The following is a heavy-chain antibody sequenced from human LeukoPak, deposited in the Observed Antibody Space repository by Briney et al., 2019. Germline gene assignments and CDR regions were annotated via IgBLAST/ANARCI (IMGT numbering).Heavy chain of an antibody. D-gene: IGHD3-9*01. V-gene: IGHV4-39*07. CDR2: IYYGGST. CDR1: GGSISSSSYY. J-gene: IGHJ4*02. Sequence: SETLSLTCTVSGGSISSSSYYWGCVRQPPGKGLEWIGSIYYGGSTYYNPSFKGRVTISVDTSKNQFSLKLSSVTAADTAVYYCARVRNLSGSYDIVTGYHPDYWGQGTLVTVSS. CDR3: ARVRNLSGSYDIVTGYHPDY.